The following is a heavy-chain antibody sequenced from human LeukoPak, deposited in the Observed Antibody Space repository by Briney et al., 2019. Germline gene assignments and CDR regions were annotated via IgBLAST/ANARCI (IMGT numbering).Heavy chain of an antibody. CDR3: AKGRTLGYCSGGSCYLFDY. Sequence: GGSLRLSCAASGFTFSSYAMSWVRQAPGKGLEWVSAISGSGGSTYYADSVEGRFTISRDNSKNTLYLQMNSLRAEDTAVYYCAKGRTLGYCSGGSCYLFDYWGQGTLVTVSS. CDR1: GFTFSSYA. CDR2: ISGSGGST. J-gene: IGHJ4*02. V-gene: IGHV3-23*01. D-gene: IGHD2-15*01.